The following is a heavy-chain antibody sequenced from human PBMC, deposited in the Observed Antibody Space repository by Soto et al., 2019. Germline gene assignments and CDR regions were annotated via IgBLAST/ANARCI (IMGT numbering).Heavy chain of an antibody. D-gene: IGHD1-26*01. CDR1: GFMFSSYA. J-gene: IGHJ4*02. CDR2: NTYDGSNK. Sequence: QVQLVESGGGVVQPGRSLRLSCAASGFMFSSYAMHWVRQAPGKGLEWVAVNTYDGSNKYYADSVKGRFTISRDNSKNTLYLQMNSLRAEDTAVYYCARAGGLLVDYWGQGTLVTVSS. V-gene: IGHV3-30-3*01. CDR3: ARAGGLLVDY.